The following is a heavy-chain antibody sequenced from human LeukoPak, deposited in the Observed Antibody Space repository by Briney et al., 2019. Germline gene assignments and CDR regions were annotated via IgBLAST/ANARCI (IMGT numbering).Heavy chain of an antibody. D-gene: IGHD6-13*01. CDR1: GFTFSSYA. CDR2: ITGSGGTT. CDR3: ARDGRVSNDAFDI. Sequence: GGSLRLSCAASGFTFSSYAMSWVRQAPGKGLEWVSAITGSGGTTYYADSVKGRFTISRDNSKNTLYLQMNSLRAEDTAVYYCARDGRVSNDAFDIWGQGTMVTVSS. J-gene: IGHJ3*02. V-gene: IGHV3-23*01.